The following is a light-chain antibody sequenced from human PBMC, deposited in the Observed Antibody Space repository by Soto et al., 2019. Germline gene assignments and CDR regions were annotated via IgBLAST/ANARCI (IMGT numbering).Light chain of an antibody. CDR1: QTFSSY. V-gene: IGKV3-11*01. CDR3: QQRSIWPPECT. Sequence: EIVLTQSPATLSLSPGERATLSCRASQTFSSYLAWYQQKPGQAPRLLIYDASNRATGVPARFSGSGSGTDFTLTISSLEPEDVAFYSCQQRSIWPPECTFGQGTKLEIK. CDR2: DAS. J-gene: IGKJ2*02.